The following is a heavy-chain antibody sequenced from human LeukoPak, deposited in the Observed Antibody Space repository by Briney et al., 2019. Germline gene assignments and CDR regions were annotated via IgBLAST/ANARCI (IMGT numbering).Heavy chain of an antibody. CDR3: ARDQGVVVHGKYHYYGMDV. V-gene: IGHV3-30*03. D-gene: IGHD3-22*01. J-gene: IGHJ6*02. CDR2: ISYDGSSK. CDR1: GFTFSSYG. Sequence: GGSLRLSCAASGFTFSSYGIHWVRQAPGKGLEWVAAISYDGSSKYYADSVKGRFTISRDNSKNTLYLQMNSLRAEDTAVYYCARDQGVVVHGKYHYYGMDVWGQGTTVTVSS.